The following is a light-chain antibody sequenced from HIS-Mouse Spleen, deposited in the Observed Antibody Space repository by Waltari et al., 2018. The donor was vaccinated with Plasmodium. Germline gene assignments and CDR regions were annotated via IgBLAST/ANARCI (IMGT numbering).Light chain of an antibody. J-gene: IGKJ5*01. CDR3: QQFNSYPQGT. Sequence: AIQLTQSPSSLSASVGDRVTITCRAGQGISSALAWYQQKPGKAPKLLIYDASSLESGVPSRFSGSGSGTDFTLIISSLQPEDFATYYCQQFNSYPQGTFGQGTRLEIK. CDR2: DAS. V-gene: IGKV1-13*02. CDR1: QGISSA.